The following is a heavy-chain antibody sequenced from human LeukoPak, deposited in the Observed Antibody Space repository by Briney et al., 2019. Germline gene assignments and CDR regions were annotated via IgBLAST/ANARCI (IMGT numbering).Heavy chain of an antibody. Sequence: GGSLRLSCAASGFTCSSCAMHWVRQAPGKGLEWVAVISYDGSNKYYADSVKGRFTISRDNSKNTLYLQMNSLRAEDTAVYYCARDVMRGITMMSAGAFDIWGQGTMVTVSS. D-gene: IGHD3-22*01. V-gene: IGHV3-30*04. J-gene: IGHJ3*02. CDR1: GFTCSSCA. CDR2: ISYDGSNK. CDR3: ARDVMRGITMMSAGAFDI.